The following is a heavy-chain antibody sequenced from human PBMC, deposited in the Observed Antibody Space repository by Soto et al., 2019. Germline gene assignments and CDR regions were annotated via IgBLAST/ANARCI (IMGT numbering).Heavy chain of an antibody. CDR1: GFHFSSYG. Sequence: VQLVESGGGVVQPGRSLRLSCAASGFHFSSYGMHWVRQAPGTGLELVALMSYDGSKKYYTDSVKGRFTISRDTSKNTLYLQMNSLRAEDTAVYYCRVGVADWGQGTLVTVSS. V-gene: IGHV3-30*03. D-gene: IGHD1-26*01. CDR3: RVGVAD. CDR2: MSYDGSKK. J-gene: IGHJ4*02.